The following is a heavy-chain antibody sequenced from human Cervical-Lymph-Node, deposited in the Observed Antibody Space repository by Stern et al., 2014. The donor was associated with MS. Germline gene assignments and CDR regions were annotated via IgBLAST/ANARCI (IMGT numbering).Heavy chain of an antibody. D-gene: IGHD3-16*02. CDR3: ARATSDYIWGSYRYLDY. J-gene: IGHJ4*02. CDR1: GGTFSSYT. CDR2: IIPMFGIA. V-gene: IGHV1-69*01. Sequence: VHLVESGAEVKKPGSSVKVSCKASGGTFSSYTIGWVRQAPGQALEWMGGIIPMFGIANYAEKFQGRVTITADESTSTAYMDLSTLRSEDTAVYYCARATSDYIWGSYRYLDYWGQGTQVTVSS.